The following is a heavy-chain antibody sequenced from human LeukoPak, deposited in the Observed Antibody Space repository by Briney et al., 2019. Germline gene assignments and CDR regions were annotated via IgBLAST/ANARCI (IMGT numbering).Heavy chain of an antibody. Sequence: SETLSLTCAVYGGSFSGYYWSWIRQPPGKGLEWIGEINHSGSTNYNPSLKSRVTISVDTSKNQFSLKLSSVTAADTAVYYCARDKGGSDDYWGQGTLVTVSS. CDR2: INHSGST. V-gene: IGHV4-34*01. CDR3: ARDKGGSDDY. J-gene: IGHJ4*02. CDR1: GGSFSGYY.